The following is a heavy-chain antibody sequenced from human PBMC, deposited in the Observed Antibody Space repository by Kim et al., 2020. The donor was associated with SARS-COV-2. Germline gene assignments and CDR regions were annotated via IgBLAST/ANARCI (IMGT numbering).Heavy chain of an antibody. V-gene: IGHV3-23*01. CDR3: VIGAAGTVNPYYYYGMDV. J-gene: IGHJ6*02. D-gene: IGHD6-13*01. Sequence: GGSLRLSCAASGFTFSSYAMSWVRQAPGKGLEWVSAISGSGGSTYYADSVKGRFTISRDNSKNTLYLQMNSLRAEDTAVYYCVIGAAGTVNPYYYYGMDVWGQGTTVTVSS. CDR2: ISGSGGST. CDR1: GFTFSSYA.